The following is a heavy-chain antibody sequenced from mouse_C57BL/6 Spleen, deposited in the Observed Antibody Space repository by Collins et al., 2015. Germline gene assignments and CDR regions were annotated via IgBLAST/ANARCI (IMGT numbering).Heavy chain of an antibody. J-gene: IGHJ4*01. V-gene: IGHV1-55*01. CDR1: GYTFTSYW. CDR2: IYPGSGST. D-gene: IGHD2-1*01. CDR3: ARLRSYYDNFGDYAMDY. Sequence: QVQLQQPGAELVKPGASVKMSCKASGYTFTSYWITWVKQRPGQGLEWIGDIYPGSGSTNYNEKFKSKATLTVDTSSSTAYMQLSSLTSEDSAVYYCARLRSYYDNFGDYAMDYWGQGTSVTVSS.